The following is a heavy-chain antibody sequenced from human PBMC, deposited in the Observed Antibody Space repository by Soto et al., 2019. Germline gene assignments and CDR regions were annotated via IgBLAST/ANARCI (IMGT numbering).Heavy chain of an antibody. Sequence: SETLSLTCTVSRGSIGSYYWSWIRQPPGKGLEWIGYIYYSGSTNYNPYLKSRVTISVDTSKNQFSLKLSSVTAADTAVYYCASITPRSSRYDYWGQGTLVTVSS. V-gene: IGHV4-59*01. D-gene: IGHD6-13*01. J-gene: IGHJ4*02. CDR3: ASITPRSSRYDY. CDR1: RGSIGSYY. CDR2: IYYSGST.